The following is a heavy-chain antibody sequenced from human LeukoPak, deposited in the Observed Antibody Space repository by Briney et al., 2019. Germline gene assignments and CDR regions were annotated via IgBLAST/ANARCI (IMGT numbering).Heavy chain of an antibody. CDR1: GFTFSSYA. D-gene: IGHD5-12*01. CDR2: ISYDGSNK. J-gene: IGHJ3*02. Sequence: PGGSLRLSCAASGFTFSSYAMHWVRQAPGKGLEWVAVISYDGSNKYYADSVKGRFTISRDNSKNTLYLQMNSLRAEDTAVYYCARDRISERYSGYDYDAFDIWGQGTMVTVSS. CDR3: ARDRISERYSGYDYDAFDI. V-gene: IGHV3-30-3*01.